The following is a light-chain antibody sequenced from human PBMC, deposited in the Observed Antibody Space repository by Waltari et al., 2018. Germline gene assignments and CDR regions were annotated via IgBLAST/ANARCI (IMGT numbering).Light chain of an antibody. CDR3: QLWDIGSDHKV. Sequence: SYVLTQPRSVAVAPGSTATITCGGNNTEGKSVHWYQQKPGQAPVLVVYNDNDRPSGIPERFSGSNSGNMATLTISRVEVGDEADYYCQLWDIGSDHKVFGSGTNVIVL. CDR2: NDN. CDR1: NTEGKS. V-gene: IGLV3-21*03. J-gene: IGLJ1*01.